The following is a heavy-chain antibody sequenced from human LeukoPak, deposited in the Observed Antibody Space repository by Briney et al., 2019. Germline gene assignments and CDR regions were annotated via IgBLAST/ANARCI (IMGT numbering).Heavy chain of an antibody. CDR1: VDSISSGSYL. CDR3: ASRQYGSSRADH. D-gene: IGHD6-13*01. Sequence: ASETLSLTCTVSVDSISSGSYLWGWIRLPPGKGLEWMWDHYYNGVTSYNPSLESRVTISVDTSTDQFSLILTSVTAADTPLYYCASRQYGSSRADHWGQGTLVTVSS. CDR2: HYYNGVT. V-gene: IGHV4-39*01. J-gene: IGHJ4*02.